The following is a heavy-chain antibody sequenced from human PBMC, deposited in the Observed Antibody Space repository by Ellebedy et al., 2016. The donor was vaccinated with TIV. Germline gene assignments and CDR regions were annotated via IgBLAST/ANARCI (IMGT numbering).Heavy chain of an antibody. J-gene: IGHJ4*02. CDR3: VRGIAMADSH. Sequence: GESLKISCAVSGFSFSNYWMTWVRQAPGKGLEWVANINEDGTKKHYVDSVRGRFTISRDYAGNSLFLQMTSLRAEDTAIYYCVRGIAMADSHWGQGTQVTVSS. V-gene: IGHV3-7*03. D-gene: IGHD5-24*01. CDR1: GFSFSNYW. CDR2: INEDGTKK.